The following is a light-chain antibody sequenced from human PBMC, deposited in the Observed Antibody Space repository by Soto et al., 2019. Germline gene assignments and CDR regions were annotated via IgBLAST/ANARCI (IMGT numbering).Light chain of an antibody. V-gene: IGKV3-15*01. CDR3: QQYNNWWT. CDR2: GAS. Sequence: EIVMTQSPATLSVSPGERATLSCRASQSGSSNLACYQQKPGQAPRLLIYGASTRATGIPARFSGSGSGTEFTLTISSLQSEDFAVYYCQQYNNWWTFGQGTKVEIK. J-gene: IGKJ1*01. CDR1: QSGSSN.